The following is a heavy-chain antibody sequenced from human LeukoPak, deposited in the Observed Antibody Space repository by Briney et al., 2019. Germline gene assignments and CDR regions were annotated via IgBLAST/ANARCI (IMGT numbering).Heavy chain of an antibody. CDR3: ARDFSPFRSGYFCDY. CDR1: GYTFSSYG. V-gene: IGHV1-18*01. Sequence: GASVKVSCKASGYTFSSYGISWVRQAPGQGLEWMGWISAYNGNTNYAQKLQGRVTMTTDTSTSTAYMELRSLRSHDTAVYYCARDFSPFRSGYFCDYWGQGTLVTVSS. J-gene: IGHJ4*02. D-gene: IGHD3-22*01. CDR2: ISAYNGNT.